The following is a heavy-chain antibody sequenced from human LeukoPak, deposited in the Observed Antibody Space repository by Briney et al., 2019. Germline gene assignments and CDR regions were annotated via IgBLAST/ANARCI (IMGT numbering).Heavy chain of an antibody. CDR3: ARAPLLRYFDWAPYDY. V-gene: IGHV1-2*02. J-gene: IGHJ4*02. D-gene: IGHD3-9*01. CDR2: INPNSGGT. CDR1: GYTFTGYY. Sequence: ASVKVSCKASGYTFTGYYMHWVRQAPGQGLEWMGWINPNSGGTNYAQKFQGRVTMTRDTSISTAYMELSRLRSDDTAVYYCARAPLLRYFDWAPYDYWGQGTLVTVSS.